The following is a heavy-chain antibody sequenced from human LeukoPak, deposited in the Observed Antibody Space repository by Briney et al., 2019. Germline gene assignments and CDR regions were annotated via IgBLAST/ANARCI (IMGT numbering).Heavy chain of an antibody. J-gene: IGHJ4*02. D-gene: IGHD6-13*01. CDR2: ISRSGGST. CDR1: GFTFNSYA. CDR3: AKGGYSSSWYGYFDY. Sequence: GGSLRLSCAASGFTFNSYAMCWVRQAPGEGLEWVIDISRSGGSTYSADYVKGRFTSARDNYKNTLYLQLNMLRAEDTAVYYCAKGGYSSSWYGYFDYWGQGTLVTVSS. V-gene: IGHV3-23*01.